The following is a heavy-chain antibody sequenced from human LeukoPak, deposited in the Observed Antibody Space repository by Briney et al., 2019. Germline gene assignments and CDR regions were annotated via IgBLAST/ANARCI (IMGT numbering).Heavy chain of an antibody. Sequence: SETLSLTCTVSGGSISISSYYWGWIRQPPGKELEWIGSIYYSGSTYYNPSLKSRVTISVDTSKNQFSLKLSSVTAADTAVYYCARRPGWYFDLWGRGTLVTVSS. CDR3: ARRPGWYFDL. V-gene: IGHV4-39*01. CDR1: GGSISISSYY. CDR2: IYYSGST. J-gene: IGHJ2*01.